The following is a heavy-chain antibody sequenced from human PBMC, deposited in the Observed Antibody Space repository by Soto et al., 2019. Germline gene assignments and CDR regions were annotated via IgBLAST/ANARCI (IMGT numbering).Heavy chain of an antibody. D-gene: IGHD1-26*01. CDR3: ASRGAFDI. CDR1: GFTFSRYA. J-gene: IGHJ3*02. Sequence: EVQLLESGGGLVQPGGSLRLSCAASGFTFSRYAMNWVRQAPGKGLEWVASIRGSGDSTYYADSVEGRLTISRDNSKHTMYLQMNGLRAEDTAVYYCASRGAFDIWGQGTMVTVSS. V-gene: IGHV3-23*01. CDR2: IRGSGDST.